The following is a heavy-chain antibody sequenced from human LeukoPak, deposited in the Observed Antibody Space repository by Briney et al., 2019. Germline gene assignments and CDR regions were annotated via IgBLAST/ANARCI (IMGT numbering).Heavy chain of an antibody. D-gene: IGHD2-21*02. Sequence: PGGSLRLSCATSGFSFSSYGMTWVRQAPGKGLEWVANIKDDGSEKYYVDPVKGRFTISRDNAKNSLYLQMNSLRVEDTAVYYCARLGGDCYYWGEGTLVTVSS. J-gene: IGHJ4*02. CDR2: IKDDGSEK. V-gene: IGHV3-7*01. CDR3: ARLGGDCYY. CDR1: GFSFSSYG.